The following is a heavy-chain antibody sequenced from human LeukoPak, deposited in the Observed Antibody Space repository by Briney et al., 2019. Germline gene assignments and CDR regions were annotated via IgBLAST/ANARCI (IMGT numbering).Heavy chain of an antibody. Sequence: SETLSLTCIVSGGSISSGDYYWSWIRQPPGKGLEWIGYIYYSGSTYYNPSLKSRVTISVDTSKNQFSLKLSSVTAADTAVYYCARDTRSGMDVWGKGTTVTVSS. CDR1: GGSISSGDYY. CDR2: IYYSGST. CDR3: ARDTRSGMDV. V-gene: IGHV4-30-4*01. J-gene: IGHJ6*04.